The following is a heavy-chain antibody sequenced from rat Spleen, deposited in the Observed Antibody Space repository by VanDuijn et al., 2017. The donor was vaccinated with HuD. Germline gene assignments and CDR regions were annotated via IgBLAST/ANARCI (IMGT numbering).Heavy chain of an antibody. CDR3: SRHGVYSGLSDYFDH. D-gene: IGHD1-6*01. Sequence: EVQLVESDGGLVLPGRSLKLSCAASGFTFSDYYMAWVRQAPTKGLEWVVGISYDGTDTYYRDSAKGRFTVSRDNGKSTLYLQMDSLRSEDTATYYCSRHGVYSGLSDYFDHWGQGVMVTVSS. CDR2: ISYDGTDT. J-gene: IGHJ2*01. CDR1: GFTFSDYY. V-gene: IGHV5-29*01.